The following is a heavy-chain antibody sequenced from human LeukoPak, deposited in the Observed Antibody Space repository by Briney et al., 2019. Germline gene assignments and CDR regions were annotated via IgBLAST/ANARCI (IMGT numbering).Heavy chain of an antibody. CDR3: AREVVDYGGNFGGFDY. CDR1: GFTFSDYS. CDR2: IYSGGST. Sequence: GGSLRLACAASGFTFSDYSMNWVCHAPGKGLEWVSVIYSGGSTYYADSVKGRFTISRENSKNTLYLQMNSLRAEDTAVYYCAREVVDYGGNFGGFDYWGQGTLVTVSS. V-gene: IGHV3-53*01. J-gene: IGHJ4*02. D-gene: IGHD4-23*01.